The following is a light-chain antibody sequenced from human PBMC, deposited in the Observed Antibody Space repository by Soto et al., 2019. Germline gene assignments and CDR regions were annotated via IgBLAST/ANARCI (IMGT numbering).Light chain of an antibody. Sequence: EIVLTQSPVTLSLSPGERATLSCRASQSVSSTYLAWYQQKPGQAPRPLIYGASSRATGIPDRFSGSGSGTDFTLTISRLEPEDFAVYYCQQYGSSPPITFGQGTRLEIK. V-gene: IGKV3-20*01. CDR2: GAS. J-gene: IGKJ5*01. CDR1: QSVSSTY. CDR3: QQYGSSPPIT.